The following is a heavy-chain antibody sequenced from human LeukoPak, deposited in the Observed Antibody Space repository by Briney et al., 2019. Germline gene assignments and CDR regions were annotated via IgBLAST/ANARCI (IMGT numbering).Heavy chain of an antibody. Sequence: GASVKVSCKASGYTFTGYYMHWVRQAPGQGLEWMGWINPNSGGTNYAQKFQGWVTMTRDTSISTAYMELSRLRSDDTAVYYCARTDTAMVLGNNYYYGMDVWGQGTTVTVPS. CDR2: INPNSGGT. CDR1: GYTFTGYY. CDR3: ARTDTAMVLGNNYYYGMDV. V-gene: IGHV1-2*04. D-gene: IGHD5-18*01. J-gene: IGHJ6*02.